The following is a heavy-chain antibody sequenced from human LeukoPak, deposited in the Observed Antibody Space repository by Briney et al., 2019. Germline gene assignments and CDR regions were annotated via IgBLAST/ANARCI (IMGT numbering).Heavy chain of an antibody. CDR2: IYYSGST. V-gene: IGHV4-61*05. D-gene: IGHD3-10*01. Sequence: PSETLSLTCTVSGGSISSSSYYWSWIRQPPGKGLEWIGYIYYSGSTNYNPSLKSRVTISVDTSKNQFSLKLSSVTAADTAVYYCARLARGWFDPWGQGTLVTVSS. CDR3: ARLARGWFDP. CDR1: GGSISSSSYY. J-gene: IGHJ5*02.